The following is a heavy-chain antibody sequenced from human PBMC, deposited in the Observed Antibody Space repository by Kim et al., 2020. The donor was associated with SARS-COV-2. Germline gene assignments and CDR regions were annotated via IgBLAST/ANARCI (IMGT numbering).Heavy chain of an antibody. D-gene: IGHD3-22*01. Sequence: GGSLRLSCAASGFTVSSNYMSWVRQAPGKGLEWVSVIYSGGSTYYADSVKGRFTISRDNSKNTLYLQMNSLRAEDTAVYYCARGDTYYYDSSGYYYWGVLDYWGQGTLVTVSS. V-gene: IGHV3-66*01. CDR1: GFTVSSNY. CDR3: ARGDTYYYDSSGYYYWGVLDY. J-gene: IGHJ4*02. CDR2: IYSGGST.